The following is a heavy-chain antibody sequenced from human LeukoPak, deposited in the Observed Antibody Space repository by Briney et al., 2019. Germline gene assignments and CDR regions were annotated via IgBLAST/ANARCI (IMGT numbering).Heavy chain of an antibody. D-gene: IGHD3-10*01. V-gene: IGHV3-48*03. J-gene: IGHJ4*02. CDR2: ISSSGSTI. CDR3: VAMIRGVAY. Sequence: PGGSLRLSCAASGFTFGSYEMNWVRQAPGKGLEWVSYISSSGSTIYYADSVKGRFTISRDNAKNSLYLQMNSLRAEDTAVYYCVAMIRGVAYWGQGTLVTVSP. CDR1: GFTFGSYE.